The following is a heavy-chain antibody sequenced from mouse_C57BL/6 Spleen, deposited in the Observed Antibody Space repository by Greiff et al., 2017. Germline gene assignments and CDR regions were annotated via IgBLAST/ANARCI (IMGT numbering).Heavy chain of an antibody. V-gene: IGHV1-26*01. CDR3: ARNRDEGFAY. CDR2: INPNNGGT. CDR1: GYTFTDYY. D-gene: IGHD4-1*01. J-gene: IGHJ3*01. Sequence: VQLQQSGPELVKPGASVKISCKASGYTFTDYYMNWVKQSHGKSLEWIGDINPNNGGTSYNQKFKGKATLTVDKSSSTAYMELRSLTSEDSAVYYCARNRDEGFAYWGQGTLVTVSA.